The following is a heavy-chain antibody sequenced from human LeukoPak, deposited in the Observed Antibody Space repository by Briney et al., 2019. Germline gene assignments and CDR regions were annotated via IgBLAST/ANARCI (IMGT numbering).Heavy chain of an antibody. V-gene: IGHV3-21*04. CDR2: ISTSGSHI. Sequence: GGSLRLSCAASGVTFSSYSMNWVRQAPGKGLEWVSSISTSGSHIYFPDSVKGRFTISRDNAKNSLYLQMNSLRAEDTAVYYCAGGIAVAGNYGMDVWGQGTTVTVSS. CDR1: GVTFSSYS. CDR3: AGGIAVAGNYGMDV. J-gene: IGHJ6*02. D-gene: IGHD6-19*01.